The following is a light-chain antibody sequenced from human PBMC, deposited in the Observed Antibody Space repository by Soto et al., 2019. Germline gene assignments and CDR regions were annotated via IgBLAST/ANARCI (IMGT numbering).Light chain of an antibody. V-gene: IGLV8-61*01. Sequence: QTVVIQESSLSVSPGGTVTLTCGLRSAPISTTYYPAWYQQTPGQAPRTLIYSTNTRSSGVPDRFSGSIRGNKAALTITWAQAEDEAEYHCVLYMGSGAYLFGPGTKLTVL. CDR2: STN. CDR1: SAPISTTYY. J-gene: IGLJ1*01. CDR3: VLYMGSGAYL.